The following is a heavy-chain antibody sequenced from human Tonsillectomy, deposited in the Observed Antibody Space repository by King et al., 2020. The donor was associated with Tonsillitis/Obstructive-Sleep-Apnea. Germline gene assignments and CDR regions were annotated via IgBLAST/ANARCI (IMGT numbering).Heavy chain of an antibody. CDR1: GFTFSSYA. J-gene: IGHJ6*02. V-gene: IGHV3-23*04. CDR2: ISGSGGST. D-gene: IGHD2-15*01. CDR3: AKEVVVVVAANTRFSLAYGMDV. Sequence: VQLVESGGGLVQPGGSLRLSCAASGFTFSSYAMSWVRQAPGKGLEWVSAISGSGGSTYYADSVKGRFTISRDNSKNKLYLQMNSLRAEDTAVHYCAKEVVVVVAANTRFSLAYGMDVWGQGTTVTVSS.